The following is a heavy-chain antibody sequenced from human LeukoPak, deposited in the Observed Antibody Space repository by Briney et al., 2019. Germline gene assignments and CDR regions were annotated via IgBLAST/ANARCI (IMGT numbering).Heavy chain of an antibody. D-gene: IGHD4-23*01. CDR2: IYYNGNT. CDR3: ATLTTVVTAYYFDY. V-gene: IGHV4-39*07. J-gene: IGHJ4*02. CDR1: GGSISSSSYY. Sequence: SETLSLTCTVSGGSISSSSYYWGWIRQPPGKGLEWIGSIYYNGNTYYNPSLKSRVTISVDTSKSQFSLKLTPVTAADTAVYYCATLTTVVTAYYFDYWGQGTLVTVSS.